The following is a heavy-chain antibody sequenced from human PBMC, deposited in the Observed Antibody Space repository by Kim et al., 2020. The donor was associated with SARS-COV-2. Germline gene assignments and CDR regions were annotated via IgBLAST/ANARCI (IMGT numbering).Heavy chain of an antibody. V-gene: IGHV5-51*01. CDR2: IYPGDSDT. J-gene: IGHJ6*02. CDR3: ARERGVVRRSYYYYGMDV. CDR1: GYSFTSYW. D-gene: IGHD2-2*01. Sequence: GESLKISCKGSGYSFTSYWIGWVRQMPGKGLEWMGIIYPGDSDTRYSPSFQGQVTISADKSISTAYLQWSSLKASDTAMYYCARERGVVRRSYYYYGMDVWGQGTTVTVSS.